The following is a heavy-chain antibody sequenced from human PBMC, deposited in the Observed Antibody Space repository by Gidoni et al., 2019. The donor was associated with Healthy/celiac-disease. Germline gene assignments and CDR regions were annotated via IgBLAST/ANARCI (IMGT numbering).Heavy chain of an antibody. D-gene: IGHD1-26*01. J-gene: IGHJ4*02. V-gene: IGHV4-38-2*02. CDR2: IYHSGST. CDR3: ARDGSYYGISFFDY. Sequence: QVQLQESGPGLVKPSETLSLTCAVPGYSISSGYYWGWIRQPPGKGLEWIGSIYHSGSTYYNPSLKSRVTISVDTSKNQFSLKLSSVTAADTAVYYCARDGSYYGISFFDYWGQGTLVTVSS. CDR1: GYSISSGYY.